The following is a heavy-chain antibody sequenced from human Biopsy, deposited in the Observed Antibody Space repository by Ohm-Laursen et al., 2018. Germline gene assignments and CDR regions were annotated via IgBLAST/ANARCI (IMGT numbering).Heavy chain of an antibody. D-gene: IGHD4-17*01. CDR3: ALAAAQTVTHFDY. J-gene: IGHJ4*02. Sequence: SLRLSCAASGFTFSTYAMTWFRQAPGKGLAWVSTISGNSDIIYDTDSVKGRFTISRDNSKNTLYPQMNSLRADDTAVYYCALAAAQTVTHFDYWGQGTLVTVSS. CDR2: ISGNSDII. V-gene: IGHV3-23*01. CDR1: GFTFSTYA.